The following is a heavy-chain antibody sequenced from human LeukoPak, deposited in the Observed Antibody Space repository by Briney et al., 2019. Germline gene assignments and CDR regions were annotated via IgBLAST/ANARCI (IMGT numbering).Heavy chain of an antibody. CDR1: GFTVSTTL. J-gene: IGHJ5*02. D-gene: IGHD3-10*01. Sequence: PGGSLRLSCTGSGFTVSTTLMHWVRQSPGKGLEWVSVIYDDGRSVYADSVRGRFTISRDTSKNMVDLQMNSLRVEDSAVYFCARDRAGRQSRVEFDLWGQGTLVNVSS. CDR3: ARDRAGRQSRVEFDL. CDR2: IYDDGRS. V-gene: IGHV3-53*05.